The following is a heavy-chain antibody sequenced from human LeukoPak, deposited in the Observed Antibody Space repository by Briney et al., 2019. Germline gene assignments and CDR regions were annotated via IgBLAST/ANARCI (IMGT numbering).Heavy chain of an antibody. D-gene: IGHD3-22*01. V-gene: IGHV4-30-4*01. CDR2: IYYTGST. J-gene: IGHJ3*01. CDR1: GGSISSGDYY. Sequence: SQTLSLTCTVSGGSISSGDYYWTWIRQPPGKGLEWIAYIYYTGSTYYNPSLKNRVTISVDTSKNQFSLKMTSLTAADTAVYYCARDNYDSSGYYEHALDLWGQGTMVTVSS. CDR3: ARDNYDSSGYYEHALDL.